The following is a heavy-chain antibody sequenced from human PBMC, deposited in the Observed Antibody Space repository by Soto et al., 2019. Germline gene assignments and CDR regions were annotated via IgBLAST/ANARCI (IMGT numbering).Heavy chain of an antibody. CDR1: GGSISSPYW. J-gene: IGHJ5*02. CDR2: TSDSGTT. V-gene: IGHV4-4*02. CDR3: ARVNDFWTGYYSTNWFDP. Sequence: SETLSLTCAVSGGSISSPYWWSWVRQPPGKGLEWIGDTSDSGTTKYNPSLERRVTISADKSKNQFSLKLSSVTAADTAVYYCARVNDFWTGYYSTNWFDPWGQGTLVTVSS. D-gene: IGHD3-3*01.